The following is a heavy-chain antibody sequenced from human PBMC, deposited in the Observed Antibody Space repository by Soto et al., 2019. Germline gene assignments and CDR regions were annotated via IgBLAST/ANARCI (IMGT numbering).Heavy chain of an antibody. V-gene: IGHV4-59*12. D-gene: IGHD3-22*01. CDR2: IYYSGST. Sequence: SETLSLTYAVSGGSISSYYWSWIRQPPGKGLEWIGYIYYSGSTNYNPSLKSRVTISVDTSKNQFSLKLSSMTAADTAVYYCAIIGVYYGSSGCIYWGQGTWITVSS. CDR3: AIIGVYYGSSGCIY. CDR1: GGSISSYY. J-gene: IGHJ4*02.